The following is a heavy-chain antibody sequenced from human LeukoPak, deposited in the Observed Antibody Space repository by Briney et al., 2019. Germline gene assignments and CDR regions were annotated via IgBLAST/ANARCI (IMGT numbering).Heavy chain of an antibody. D-gene: IGHD2-15*01. CDR2: LNHSGST. Sequence: SETLSLTCAVYGGSFSGYYWSWIRQPPGKGLEWIGELNHSGSTNYNPSLKSRVTISVDTSKNQFSLKLSSVTAAYTAVYYCARGGAPYCSGGSCYSPAAPNDYWGQGTLVTVSS. V-gene: IGHV4-34*01. CDR3: ARGGAPYCSGGSCYSPAAPNDY. J-gene: IGHJ4*02. CDR1: GGSFSGYY.